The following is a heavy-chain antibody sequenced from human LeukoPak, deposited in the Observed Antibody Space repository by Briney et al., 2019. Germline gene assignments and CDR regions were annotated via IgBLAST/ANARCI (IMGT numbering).Heavy chain of an antibody. J-gene: IGHJ5*02. CDR3: ARVYSGSWPHHNWFDP. Sequence: GASVKVSCKASGYTFTSYGTSWVRQAPGQGLEWMGWISAYNGNTNYAQKLQGRVTMTTDTSTSTAYMELRSLRSDDTAVYYCARVYSGSWPHHNWFDPWGQGTLVTVSS. V-gene: IGHV1-18*01. CDR1: GYTFTSYG. CDR2: ISAYNGNT. D-gene: IGHD6-13*01.